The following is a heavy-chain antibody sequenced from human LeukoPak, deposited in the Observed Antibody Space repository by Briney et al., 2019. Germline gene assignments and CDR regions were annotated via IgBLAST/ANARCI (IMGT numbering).Heavy chain of an antibody. CDR2: MYYSGST. CDR1: GGSIRSYY. J-gene: IGHJ4*02. Sequence: SETLSLTCTVSGGSIRSYYWSWIRQPPGKGLEWIGYMYYSGSTKYNPSLKSRVTISVDTSKNQFFLKLSSATAADTAVYYCARSSTGSYFDYWGQGTLVTVSS. D-gene: IGHD3-3*02. V-gene: IGHV4-59*01. CDR3: ARSSTGSYFDY.